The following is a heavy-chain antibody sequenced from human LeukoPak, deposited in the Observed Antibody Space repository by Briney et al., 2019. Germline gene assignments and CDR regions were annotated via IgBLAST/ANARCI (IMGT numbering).Heavy chain of an antibody. Sequence: PGGSLPLSYSASGFTFSCYSMNWLRQAPGKGLVWVSSIISSSSYIYYADSVKSRFTISRDNAKNSLYLQMNSVRAEDTAVYYCARDRIGFYYNYYGMDVWGQGTTVTVSS. CDR2: IISSSSYI. CDR1: GFTFSCYS. V-gene: IGHV3-21*01. CDR3: ARDRIGFYYNYYGMDV. J-gene: IGHJ6*02. D-gene: IGHD2-15*01.